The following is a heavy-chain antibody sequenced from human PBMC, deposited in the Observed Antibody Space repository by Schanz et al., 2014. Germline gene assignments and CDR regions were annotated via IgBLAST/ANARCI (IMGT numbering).Heavy chain of an antibody. V-gene: IGHV1-69*04. CDR3: ARDQSPYTNSSDVRYFDY. Sequence: QVQLVQSGAEVKKPGASVKVSCKASGYTFSSYGITWVRQAPGQGLEWMGRIISILGIPNYAQKFQGRVTFTADKSTSTAYMELRSLRSDDTAVYYCARDQSPYTNSSDVRYFDYWGQGTLVTVSS. CDR1: GYTFSSYG. D-gene: IGHD6-6*01. J-gene: IGHJ4*02. CDR2: IISILGIP.